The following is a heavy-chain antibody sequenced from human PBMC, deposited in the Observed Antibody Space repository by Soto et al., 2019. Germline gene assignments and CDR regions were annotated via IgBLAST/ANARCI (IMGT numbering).Heavy chain of an antibody. CDR1: GFTFSSYA. CDR2: ISGSGGST. CDR3: ANLGGGYYYGMDV. Sequence: PGGSLRLSCAASGFTFSSYAMSLVRQAPGKGLEWVSAISGSGGSTYYADSVKGRFTISRDNSKNTLYLQMNSLRAEDTAVYYCANLGGGYYYGMDVWGQGTTVTVSS. D-gene: IGHD3-16*01. J-gene: IGHJ6*02. V-gene: IGHV3-23*01.